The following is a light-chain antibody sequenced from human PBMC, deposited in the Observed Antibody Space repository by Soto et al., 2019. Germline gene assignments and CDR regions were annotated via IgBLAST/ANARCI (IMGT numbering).Light chain of an antibody. CDR3: CSFTGSYTWV. Sequence: QSALTQPRSVSGSPGQSVTISCTGTSSDVGGYNHVSWYQQHPGKAPKLMIYDVNKRPSGVPDRCSGSKSGNTASLSISVLKAEDEADYYCCSFTGSYTWVFGGGTKLTVL. J-gene: IGLJ3*02. V-gene: IGLV2-11*01. CDR1: SSDVGGYNH. CDR2: DVN.